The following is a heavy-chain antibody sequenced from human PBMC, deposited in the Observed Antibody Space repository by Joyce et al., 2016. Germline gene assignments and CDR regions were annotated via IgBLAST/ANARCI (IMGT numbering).Heavy chain of an antibody. V-gene: IGHV4-59*11. CDR2: IDYSGST. Sequence: QVQLQESGPVLVKPSETLSLTCTVSGGSISIHYWRWIRQPPGKRLEWMGYIDYSGSTNYNPSLKSRVTISVDTSKNQFSLKLRSVSAADTAVYYCARGLGTPYGMDVWGQGTTVTVSS. CDR3: ARGLGTPYGMDV. D-gene: IGHD7-27*01. J-gene: IGHJ6*02. CDR1: GGSISIHY.